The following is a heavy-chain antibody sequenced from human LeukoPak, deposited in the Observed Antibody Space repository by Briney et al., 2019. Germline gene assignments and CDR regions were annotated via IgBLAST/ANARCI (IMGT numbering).Heavy chain of an antibody. CDR3: ARDEGAPIAAGNV. CDR2: ISAYNGNT. D-gene: IGHD6-13*01. J-gene: IGHJ3*01. CDR1: GYNFTSYT. V-gene: IGHV1-18*01. Sequence: SVTVSCKSSGYNFTSYTISWVRQAPGQGLEWMGWISAYNGNTNYGQQLQGRDTMTTDTSTNTAYMELRSLRPDDTAVYYCARDEGAPIAAGNVWGRGTMVTVSS.